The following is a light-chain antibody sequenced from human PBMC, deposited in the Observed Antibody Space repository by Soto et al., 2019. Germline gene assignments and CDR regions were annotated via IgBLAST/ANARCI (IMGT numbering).Light chain of an antibody. V-gene: IGLV1-47*01. J-gene: IGLJ2*01. CDR1: SSNIGNNY. CDR3: AAWDDSLSALV. CDR2: RNN. Sequence: QPVLTQPPSASGTPGQRVTISCSGGSSNIGNNYVYWYHQLPGTAPKLLIYRNNQRPSGVPDRFSGSKSGTSASLAISGLRSEDEADYYCAAWDDSLSALVFGGGTKLTVL.